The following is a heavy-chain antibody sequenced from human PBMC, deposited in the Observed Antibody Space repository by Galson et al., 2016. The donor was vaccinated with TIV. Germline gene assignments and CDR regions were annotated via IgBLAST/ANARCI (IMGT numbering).Heavy chain of an antibody. Sequence: SVKVSCKASGYTLTTYDIHWVRQATGQGLEWMAWMKRNTENAGYAETFQGRVTVTRDASTGTAYLEVSSLRSEDTAIYYCIVGTSVMAFDTWGQGTMVTVSS. V-gene: IGHV1-8*01. CDR1: GYTLTTYD. J-gene: IGHJ3*02. CDR3: IVGTSVMAFDT. CDR2: MKRNTENA. D-gene: IGHD2-8*01.